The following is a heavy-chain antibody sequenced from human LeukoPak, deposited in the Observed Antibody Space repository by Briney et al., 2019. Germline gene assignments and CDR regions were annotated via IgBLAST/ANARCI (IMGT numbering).Heavy chain of an antibody. V-gene: IGHV1-46*01. CDR3: ARREGVTRGYNWFDP. CDR2: INPSGGST. CDR1: GYTFTSYY. J-gene: IGHJ5*02. D-gene: IGHD4-17*01. Sequence: ASVKVSCKASGYTFTSYYMHRVRQAPGQGLEWMGIINPSGGSTSYAQKFQGRVTMTRDTSTSTVYMELSSLRSEDTAVYYCARREGVTRGYNWFDPWGQGTLVTVSS.